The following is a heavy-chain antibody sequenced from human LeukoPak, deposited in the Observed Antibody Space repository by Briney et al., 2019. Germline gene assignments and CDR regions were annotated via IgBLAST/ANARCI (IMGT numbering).Heavy chain of an antibody. J-gene: IGHJ3*02. CDR1: GFTFSSYA. D-gene: IGHD4-23*01. Sequence: PGGSLRLSCAASGFTFSSYAMSWVRQAPGKGLEWVSAISGSGGSTYYADSVKGRFTISRDNSKNTLYLQMNSLRAEDTAVYYCAKEPDYGGNFGDAFDIWGQGTMVTVSS. V-gene: IGHV3-23*01. CDR3: AKEPDYGGNFGDAFDI. CDR2: ISGSGGST.